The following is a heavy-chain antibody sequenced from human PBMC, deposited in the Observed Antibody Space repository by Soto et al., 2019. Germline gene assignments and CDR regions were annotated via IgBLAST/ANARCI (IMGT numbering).Heavy chain of an antibody. CDR2: IDAGNGNT. Sequence: ASVKVSCKASGYTFTSYPTHWVRQAPGQRLEWMGWIDAGNGNTKYSQKFRGRVTFTTDTSASTAYMDLSSLRSEDTAVYYCARAGYTYGSLYYGMDVWGQGTTVTVSS. CDR1: GYTFTSYP. V-gene: IGHV1-3*01. D-gene: IGHD5-18*01. J-gene: IGHJ6*02. CDR3: ARAGYTYGSLYYGMDV.